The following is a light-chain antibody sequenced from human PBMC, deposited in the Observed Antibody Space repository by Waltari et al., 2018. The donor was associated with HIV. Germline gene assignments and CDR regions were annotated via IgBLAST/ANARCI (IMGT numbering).Light chain of an antibody. V-gene: IGLV3-1*01. CDR3: QAWDSTTVV. J-gene: IGLJ2*01. CDR2: QNN. CDR1: KLWDKG. Sequence: SYEVTQSPSLSVSPGQTAIITCSGDKLWDKGACWYQQKPGQTPVLVIYQNNKRPSGIPERFSGSSSGNTATLTISGTQAMDEADYYCQAWDSTTVVFGGGTQLTVL.